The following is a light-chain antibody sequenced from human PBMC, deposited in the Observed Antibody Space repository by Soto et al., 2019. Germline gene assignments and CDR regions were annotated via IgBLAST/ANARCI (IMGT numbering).Light chain of an antibody. CDR1: QTIISW. Sequence: DIQMTQSPSTLSGSVGNKATITSRAGQTIISWLAWYQQKPGKAPKLLIYKASTLKSGVPSRFSGSGSGTEFTLTISSLQPDDFATYYCQHYNSYSEAFGQGTKVELK. CDR2: KAS. V-gene: IGKV1-5*03. J-gene: IGKJ1*01. CDR3: QHYNSYSEA.